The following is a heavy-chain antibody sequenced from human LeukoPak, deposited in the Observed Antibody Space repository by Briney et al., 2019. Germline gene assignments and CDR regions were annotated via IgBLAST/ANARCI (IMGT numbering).Heavy chain of an antibody. Sequence: ASVKVSCKASGYTFTGYYIYWVRQAPGQGLEWMGWVNPNIGGTHYAQKFQGRVTMTLDTSISTAYMDLTNLRSDDTAVYYCARRGVGDLDYWGQGTLVSVSS. D-gene: IGHD3-10*01. J-gene: IGHJ4*02. V-gene: IGHV1-2*02. CDR2: VNPNIGGT. CDR3: ARRGVGDLDY. CDR1: GYTFTGYY.